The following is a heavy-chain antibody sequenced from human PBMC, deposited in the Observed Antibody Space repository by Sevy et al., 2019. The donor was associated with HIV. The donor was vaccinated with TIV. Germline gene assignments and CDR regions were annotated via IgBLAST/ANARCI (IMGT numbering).Heavy chain of an antibody. V-gene: IGHV3-23*01. D-gene: IGHD2-2*01. CDR2: ISGSGGST. CDR1: GFTFSSYA. CDR3: AKARIAPSYCSSTSCYWQPSDY. Sequence: GGSLRLSCAASGFTFSSYAMSWVRQAPGKGLEWVSAISGSGGSTYYAGSVKGRFTISRDNSKTTLYLQMNSLRAEDTAVYYCAKARIAPSYCSSTSCYWQPSDYWGQGTLVTVSS. J-gene: IGHJ4*02.